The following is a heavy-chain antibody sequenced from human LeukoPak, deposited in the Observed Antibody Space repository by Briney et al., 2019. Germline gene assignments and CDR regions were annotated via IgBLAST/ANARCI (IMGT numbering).Heavy chain of an antibody. V-gene: IGHV3-20*04. CDR1: GFTFDDYG. D-gene: IGHD3-3*01. Sequence: PGGSLRLSRAASGFTFDDYGMSWVRQAPGKGLEWVSGINWNGGSTGYADSVKGRFTISRDNAKNSLYLQMNSLRAEDTALYYCARYPKIASITIFGVVTYYFDYWGQGTLVTVSS. CDR3: ARYPKIASITIFGVVTYYFDY. J-gene: IGHJ4*02. CDR2: INWNGGST.